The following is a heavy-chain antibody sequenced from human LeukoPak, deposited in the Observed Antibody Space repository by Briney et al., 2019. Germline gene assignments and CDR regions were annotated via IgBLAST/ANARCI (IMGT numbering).Heavy chain of an antibody. V-gene: IGHV3-53*01. CDR3: ARGGYDYVWGSYPKQYYFDY. J-gene: IGHJ4*02. Sequence: PGGSLRLSCTVSGSTVSSNSMSWVRQAPGKGLEWVSFIYSDNTHYSDSVKGRFTISRDNSKNTLYLQMNSLRAEDTAVYYCARGGYDYVWGSYPKQYYFDYWGQGTLVTVSS. CDR2: IYSDNT. D-gene: IGHD3-16*02. CDR1: GSTVSSNS.